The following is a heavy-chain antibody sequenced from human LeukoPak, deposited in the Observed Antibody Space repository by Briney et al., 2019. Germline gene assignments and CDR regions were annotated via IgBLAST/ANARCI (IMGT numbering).Heavy chain of an antibody. CDR1: GGSLSDYY. Sequence: PSETLSLTCAVYGGSLSDYYWSWIRQPPGRGLEWIGEINYSGSTNYNPSLKSRVTISVDTSKNQFSLKLSSVTAADTAVYYCGRDGSRYCSGASCYTYWGQGTLVTVSS. D-gene: IGHD2-15*01. J-gene: IGHJ4*02. V-gene: IGHV4-34*01. CDR2: INYSGST. CDR3: GRDGSRYCSGASCYTY.